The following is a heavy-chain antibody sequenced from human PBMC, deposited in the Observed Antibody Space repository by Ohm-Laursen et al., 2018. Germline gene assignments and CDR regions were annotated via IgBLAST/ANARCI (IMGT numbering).Heavy chain of an antibody. J-gene: IGHJ4*02. D-gene: IGHD4-17*01. Sequence: SLRLSCAASGFTFSSYSMNWVRQAPGKGLEWVSVIYSGGSTYYADSVKGRFTISRDNSKNTLYLQMNSLRAEDTAVYYCARDYGDYGASDYWGQGTLVTVSS. CDR3: ARDYGDYGASDY. CDR1: GFTFSSYS. V-gene: IGHV3-66*01. CDR2: IYSGGST.